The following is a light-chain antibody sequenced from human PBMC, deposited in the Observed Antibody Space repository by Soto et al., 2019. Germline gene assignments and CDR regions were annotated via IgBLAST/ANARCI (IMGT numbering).Light chain of an antibody. CDR3: CSYTTSDVYV. CDR1: SSDVGAYNY. J-gene: IGLJ1*01. Sequence: QSVLTQPASVSGSPGQSIAISCPGTSSDVGAYNYVSWYQQHPGKAPKLMIYDVSNRPSGVSNRFSGSKSGNTASLTISGLQAEDEADYFCCSYTTSDVYVFGPGTKLTVL. CDR2: DVS. V-gene: IGLV2-14*01.